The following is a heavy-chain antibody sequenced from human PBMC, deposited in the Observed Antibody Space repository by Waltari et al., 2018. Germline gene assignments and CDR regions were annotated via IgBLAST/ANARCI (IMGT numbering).Heavy chain of an antibody. D-gene: IGHD4-4*01. V-gene: IGHV3-7*01. CDR2: IKGDGSQK. CDR3: ARDPHYSNFDY. J-gene: IGHJ4*02. Sequence: EVHLVESGGGLVQPGGSLRLSCAASGFTFSTYWMTWGRQAPGKGLEWLANIKGDGSQKNYVDSVKGRFTISRDTANNSLYLQMNSLRAEDTAVYYCARDPHYSNFDYWGQGTLVTVSS. CDR1: GFTFSTYW.